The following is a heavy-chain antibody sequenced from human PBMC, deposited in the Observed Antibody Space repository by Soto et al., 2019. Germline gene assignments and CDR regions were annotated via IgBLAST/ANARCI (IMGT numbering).Heavy chain of an antibody. CDR3: ASHSYGYFPHYYHGMDV. J-gene: IGHJ6*02. CDR1: GGTFSSYA. V-gene: IGHV1-69*12. Sequence: QVQLVQSGAEVKKPGSSVKVSCKASGGTFSSYASSWVRQAPGQGLEWMGGIIPIFGTANYAQKFQGRVTITAEESTCTADMELSSLRSEDTAVYYCASHSYGYFPHYYHGMDVWGQGTTVTVSS. CDR2: IIPIFGTA. D-gene: IGHD5-18*01.